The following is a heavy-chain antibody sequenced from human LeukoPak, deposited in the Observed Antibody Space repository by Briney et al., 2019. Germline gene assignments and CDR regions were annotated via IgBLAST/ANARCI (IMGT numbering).Heavy chain of an antibody. Sequence: HPGGSLRLSCAASGFTFSSYSMNWVRQAPGKGLEWISYISSFSTSIYYAGSVKGRFTISRDNAKSSLYLQMNSLRAEDTAVYHFARDLGGIYYNSGGHSVGYFDYWGQGTLVTVSS. CDR1: GFTFSSYS. CDR3: ARDLGGIYYNSGGHSVGYFDY. CDR2: ISSFSTSI. J-gene: IGHJ4*02. V-gene: IGHV3-48*01. D-gene: IGHD3-22*01.